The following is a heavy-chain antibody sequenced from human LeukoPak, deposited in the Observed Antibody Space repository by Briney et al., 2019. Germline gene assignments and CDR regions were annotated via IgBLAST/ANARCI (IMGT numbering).Heavy chain of an antibody. J-gene: IGHJ6*03. CDR1: GYTFTSYA. CDR3: ARAYGSHYYYYYMDV. CDR2: IIPIFGTA. Sequence: GASVKVSCKASGYTFTSYAISWVRQAPGQGLEWMGGIIPIFGTANYAQKFQGRVTITADESTSTAYMELSSLRSEDTAVYYCARAYGSHYYYYYMDVWGKGTTVTISS. V-gene: IGHV1-69*13. D-gene: IGHD4-17*01.